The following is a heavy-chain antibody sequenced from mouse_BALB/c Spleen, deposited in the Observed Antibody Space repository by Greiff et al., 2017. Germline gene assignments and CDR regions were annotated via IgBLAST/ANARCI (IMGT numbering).Heavy chain of an antibody. D-gene: IGHD4-1*01. CDR3: ARFDWVAMDY. J-gene: IGHJ4*01. V-gene: IGHV3-2*02. CDR1: GYSITSDYA. CDR2: ISYSGST. Sequence: EVKLVESGPGLVKPSQSLSLTCTVTGYSITSDYAWNWIRQFPGNKLEWMGYISYSGSTSYNPSLKSRISITRDTSKNQFFLQLNSVTTEDTATYYCARFDWVAMDYWGQGTSVTVSS.